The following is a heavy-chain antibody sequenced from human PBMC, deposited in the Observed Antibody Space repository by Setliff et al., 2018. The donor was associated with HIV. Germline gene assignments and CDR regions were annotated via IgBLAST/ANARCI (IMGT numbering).Heavy chain of an antibody. CDR1: GYSFTTLW. CDR3: ARSMGFKATTRLDF. J-gene: IGHJ4*02. D-gene: IGHD3-10*01. V-gene: IGHV5-51*01. Sequence: GESLKISCQASGYSFTTLWIAWVRQMPGKGLEWVGMVFPDDSDTRYSPSFQGQVSMSADKSINTAYPQWSSLKASDTAVYYCARSMGFKATTRLDFWGPGTLVTVSS. CDR2: VFPDDSDT.